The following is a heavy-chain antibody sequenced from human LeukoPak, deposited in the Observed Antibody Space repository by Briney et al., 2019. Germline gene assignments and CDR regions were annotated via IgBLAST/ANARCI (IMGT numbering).Heavy chain of an antibody. CDR3: AKYYYDSSRQGMDV. CDR1: GFTFRSHA. J-gene: IGHJ6*02. D-gene: IGHD3-22*01. V-gene: IGHV3-23*01. CDR2: IVGSGDNT. Sequence: GGSLRLSCAASGFTFRSHAMSWVRQAPGRGLEWVSAIVGSGDNTYYADSVKGRFTISRDNSKNTLYLQMNSLTAEDTALYYCAKYYYDSSRQGMDVWGQGTTVTVSS.